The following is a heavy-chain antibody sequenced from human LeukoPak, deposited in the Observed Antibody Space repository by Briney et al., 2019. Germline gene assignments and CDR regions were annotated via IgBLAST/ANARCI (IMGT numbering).Heavy chain of an antibody. D-gene: IGHD4-17*01. V-gene: IGHV3-30*19. Sequence: PGRSLRLSCAASGFTFSTNGMHWVRQAPGKGLDWVAIISFDGSNKYYADSVKGRFTISRDNSQTTLYLQLNSLRPEDTAVYYCARDPTLFYGDYVDYWGQGTLVTVSS. CDR1: GFTFSTNG. J-gene: IGHJ4*02. CDR2: ISFDGSNK. CDR3: ARDPTLFYGDYVDY.